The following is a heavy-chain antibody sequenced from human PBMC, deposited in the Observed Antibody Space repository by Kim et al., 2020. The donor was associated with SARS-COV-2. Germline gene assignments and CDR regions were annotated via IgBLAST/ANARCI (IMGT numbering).Heavy chain of an antibody. CDR2: ISGSGGST. D-gene: IGHD2-2*02. CDR3: ANVPGAIVVVPAAIGPS. CDR1: GFTFSSYA. V-gene: IGHV3-23*01. J-gene: IGHJ3*01. Sequence: GGSLRLSCAASGFTFSSYAMSWVRQAPGKGLEWVSAISGSGGSTYYADSVKGRFTISRDNSKNTLYLQMNSLRAEDTAVYYCANVPGAIVVVPAAIGPSWGQGTMVTVSS.